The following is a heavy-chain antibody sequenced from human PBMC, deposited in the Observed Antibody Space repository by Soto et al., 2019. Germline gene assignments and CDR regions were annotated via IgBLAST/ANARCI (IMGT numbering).Heavy chain of an antibody. D-gene: IGHD6-6*01. J-gene: IGHJ4*02. CDR3: ARGGSRVEYSSSYFDY. CDR1: GFTFSSYA. CDR2: ISYDGSNK. Sequence: GGSLRLSCAASGFTFSSYAMHWVRQAPGKGLEWVAVISYDGSNKYYADSVKGRFTISRDNSKNTLYLQMNSLRAEDTAVYYCARGGSRVEYSSSYFDYWGQGTLVTVSS. V-gene: IGHV3-30-3*01.